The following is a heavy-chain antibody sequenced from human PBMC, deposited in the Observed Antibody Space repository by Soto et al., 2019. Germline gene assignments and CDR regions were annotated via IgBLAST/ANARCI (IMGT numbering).Heavy chain of an antibody. Sequence: PSETLSLTCTVSGGSISSYYWSWIRQPPGKGLEWIGYIYYSGSTNYNPSLKSRVTISVDTSKNQFSLKLSSVTAADTAVYYCARVGPSRGYYTFQFDYWGQGTLVTVSS. J-gene: IGHJ4*02. D-gene: IGHD3-3*01. CDR2: IYYSGST. V-gene: IGHV4-59*01. CDR1: GGSISSYY. CDR3: ARVGPSRGYYTFQFDY.